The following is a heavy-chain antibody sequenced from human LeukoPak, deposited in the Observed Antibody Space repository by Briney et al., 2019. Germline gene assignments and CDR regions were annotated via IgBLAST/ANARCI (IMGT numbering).Heavy chain of an antibody. Sequence: GGSLRLSCSVSGFTFSTYVMHWVRQASGKGLEYVSAIGSNGDNTYYADSVKGRFTISRDNSKNTLYLQMSSLRADDTAVYYCVRGTGYWGQGTLVTVSS. CDR2: IGSNGDNT. CDR3: VRGTGY. CDR1: GFTFSTYV. V-gene: IGHV3-64D*06. J-gene: IGHJ4*02.